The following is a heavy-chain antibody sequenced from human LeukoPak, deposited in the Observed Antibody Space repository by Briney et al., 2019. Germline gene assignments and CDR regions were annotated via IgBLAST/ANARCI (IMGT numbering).Heavy chain of an antibody. Sequence: PGGSLRLSCAASGFTFSSYGMHWVRQAPGKGLEWVAVISYDGSNKYYADSVKGRFTISRDNSKNTLYLQMNGLRAEDTAVYYCAKGLTTVTTAGAFDIWGQGTMVTVSS. J-gene: IGHJ3*02. CDR2: ISYDGSNK. CDR3: AKGLTTVTTAGAFDI. CDR1: GFTFSSYG. V-gene: IGHV3-30*18. D-gene: IGHD4-17*01.